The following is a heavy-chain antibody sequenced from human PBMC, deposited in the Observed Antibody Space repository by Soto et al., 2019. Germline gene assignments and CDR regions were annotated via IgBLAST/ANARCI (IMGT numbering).Heavy chain of an antibody. Sequence: QVQLVQSGAEVKKPGSSVKVSCKASGGTFSSYAISWVRQAPGQGLEWMGGIIPIFGTADYAQKFQGRVTITAEESTSIPYMEVSSLISEDRAVYYGASHLTGDYYYSGMHVWAQGTPVPVSS. CDR2: IIPIFGTA. V-gene: IGHV1-69*12. CDR1: GGTFSSYA. J-gene: IGHJ6*02. D-gene: IGHD7-27*01. CDR3: ASHLTGDYYYSGMHV.